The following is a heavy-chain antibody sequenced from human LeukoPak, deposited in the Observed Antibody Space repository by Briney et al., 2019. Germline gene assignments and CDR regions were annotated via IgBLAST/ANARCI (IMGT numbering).Heavy chain of an antibody. CDR2: ISWNSGSI. Sequence: GRSLRLSCAASGFTFDDYAMHLVRLAPGKGLEWVSGISWNSGSIGYADSVKGRFTISKDNAKNSLYLQMNSLRAEDTALYYCAKDKRMGIAAAGLFDYWGQGTLVTVSS. V-gene: IGHV3-9*01. CDR3: AKDKRMGIAAAGLFDY. D-gene: IGHD6-13*01. J-gene: IGHJ4*02. CDR1: GFTFDDYA.